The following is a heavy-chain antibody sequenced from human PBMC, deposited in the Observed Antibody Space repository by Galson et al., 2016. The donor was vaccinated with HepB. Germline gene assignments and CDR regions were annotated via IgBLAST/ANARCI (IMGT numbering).Heavy chain of an antibody. CDR1: GFTFSSYA. CDR3: ARYGGNSVYYYGMDV. Sequence: LRLSCAASGFTFSSYALPWVRQAPGKGLEWIGYIYYSGSTNYNPSLKSRVTISVDTSKKHFSLKLSSVTAADTAVYYCARYGGNSVYYYGMDVWGQGTTVTVSS. J-gene: IGHJ6*02. V-gene: IGHV4-59*01. D-gene: IGHD4-23*01. CDR2: IYYSGST.